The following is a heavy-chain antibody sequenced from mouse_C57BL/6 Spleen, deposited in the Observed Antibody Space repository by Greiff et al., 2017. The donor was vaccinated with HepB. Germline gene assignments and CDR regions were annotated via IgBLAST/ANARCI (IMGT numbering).Heavy chain of an antibody. CDR1: GFTFSSYA. J-gene: IGHJ4*01. D-gene: IGHD2-3*01. V-gene: IGHV5-9-1*02. CDR3: TREGYDGYPDY. CDR2: ISSGGDYI. Sequence: EVQVVESGEGLVKPGGSLKLSCAASGFTFSSYAMSWVRQTPEKRLEWVAYISSGGDYIYYADTVKGRFTISRDNARNTLYLQMSSLKSEDTAMYYCTREGYDGYPDYWGQGTSVTVSS.